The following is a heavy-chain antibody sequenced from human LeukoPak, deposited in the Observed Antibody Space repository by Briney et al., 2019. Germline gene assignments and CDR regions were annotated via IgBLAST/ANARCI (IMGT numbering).Heavy chain of an antibody. CDR2: IGTTTSTI. D-gene: IGHD4-23*01. CDR3: ARHDYGGNSGDY. V-gene: IGHV3-48*02. CDR1: GFTSSSYG. Sequence: GGSLRLSCAASGFTSSSYGMNWVRQAPGKGLEWVSYIGTTTSTIYYADSVKGRFTISRDNAKNSLYLQMNSLRDEDTAVYYCARHDYGGNSGDYWGQGTLVTVSS. J-gene: IGHJ4*02.